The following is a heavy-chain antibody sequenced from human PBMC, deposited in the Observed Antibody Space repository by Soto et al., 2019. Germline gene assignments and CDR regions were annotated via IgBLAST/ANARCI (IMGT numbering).Heavy chain of an antibody. V-gene: IGHV4-30-4*01. CDR3: ARGSYYDFWSGYAGCMDV. CDR2: IDYSGST. D-gene: IGHD3-3*01. Sequence: QVQLQESGPGLVKPSQTLSLTCTVSGGSISRGDYYWSWIRQPQGKGLEWMGQIDYSGSTCYNPSLRSRVTISVDTSKNQFSLKLSSVTASDTAVYYCARGSYYDFWSGYAGCMDVLGQGTTVTVSS. J-gene: IGHJ6*02. CDR1: GGSISRGDYY.